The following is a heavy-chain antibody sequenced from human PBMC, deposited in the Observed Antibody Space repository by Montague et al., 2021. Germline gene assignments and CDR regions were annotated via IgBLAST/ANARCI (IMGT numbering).Heavy chain of an antibody. D-gene: IGHD6-13*01. CDR1: GASITSNIYY. Sequence: SETLSLTCTVSGASITSNIYYWGRTRQSPGKGLEWIGSIYYSGNSFYHPSLKSRITMAVDTSKNLFSLKLITVTAADTAIYYCARAFSSWYVGWFDPWGQGTLVTVSS. CDR3: ARAFSSWYVGWFDP. CDR2: IYYSGNS. V-gene: IGHV4-39*07. J-gene: IGHJ5*02.